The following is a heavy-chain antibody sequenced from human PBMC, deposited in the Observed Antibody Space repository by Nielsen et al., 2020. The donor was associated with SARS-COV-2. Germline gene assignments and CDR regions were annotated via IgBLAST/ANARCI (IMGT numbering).Heavy chain of an antibody. CDR2: IKQDGSEK. D-gene: IGHD3-10*01. Sequence: GESLKISCAASGFTFSSYGMHWVRQAPGKGLEWVANIKQDGSEKYYVDSVKGRFTISRDNAKNSLYLQMNSLRAEDTAVYYCARHYYGSGSYYLPYYYYYMDVWGKGTTVTVSS. V-gene: IGHV3-7*03. J-gene: IGHJ6*03. CDR3: ARHYYGSGSYYLPYYYYYMDV. CDR1: GFTFSSYG.